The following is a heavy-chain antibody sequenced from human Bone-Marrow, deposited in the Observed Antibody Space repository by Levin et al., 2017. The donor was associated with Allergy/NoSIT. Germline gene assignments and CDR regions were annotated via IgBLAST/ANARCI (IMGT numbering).Heavy chain of an antibody. CDR3: ARGDIWSGDLLSLYFDY. CDR2: IRQDGSDK. V-gene: IGHV3-7*01. J-gene: IGHJ4*02. Sequence: GGSLRLSCAASGFTFSTYWMSWVRRAPGRGLEWVANIRQDGSDKFYVDSVEGRFTISRDNARNSLFLQMNSLRAADTAVYYCARGDIWSGDLLSLYFDYWGRGTQVTVSS. CDR1: GFTFSTYW. D-gene: IGHD3-10*01.